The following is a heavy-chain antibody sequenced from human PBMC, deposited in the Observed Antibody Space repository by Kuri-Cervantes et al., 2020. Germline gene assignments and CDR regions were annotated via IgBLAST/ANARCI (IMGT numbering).Heavy chain of an antibody. CDR2: ISAYNGDT. Sequence: ASVKVSCKASGYTFTSYGISWVRQAPGQGLEWMGWISAYNGDTNYAQKLQGRVTITADKSTSTAYMELSSLRSEDTAVYYCARAKPARAFDIWGQGTMVTVSS. V-gene: IGHV1-18*01. J-gene: IGHJ3*02. CDR3: ARAKPARAFDI. CDR1: GYTFTSYG.